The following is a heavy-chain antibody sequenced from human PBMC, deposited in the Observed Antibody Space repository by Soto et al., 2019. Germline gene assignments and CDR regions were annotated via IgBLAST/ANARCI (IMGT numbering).Heavy chain of an antibody. CDR1: GGTFSSYA. J-gene: IGHJ3*02. V-gene: IGHV1-69*01. CDR3: AGFHIDDYYDSGGAFDI. D-gene: IGHD3-22*01. CDR2: IIPIFGTA. Sequence: QVQLVQSGAEVKKPGSSVKVSCKASGGTFSSYAISWVRQAPGQGLEWMGGIIPIFGTANYAQKFQGRVTITADESTSTADMELSSLRSEDTAVYYCAGFHIDDYYDSGGAFDIWGQGTMVTVSS.